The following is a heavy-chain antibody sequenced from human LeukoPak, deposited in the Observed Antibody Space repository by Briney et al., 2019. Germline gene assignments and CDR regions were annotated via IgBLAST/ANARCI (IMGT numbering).Heavy chain of an antibody. Sequence: SETLSLTCTVSGGSISSYYWSWVRQPPGRGLEWIGHIYYSGSTNYNPSLKSRVTISVDTSKNQFSLKLSSVTAADTAVYYCARARDYYDSSGYYYDAFDIWGQGTMVTVSS. CDR3: ARARDYYDSSGYYYDAFDI. CDR2: IYYSGST. D-gene: IGHD3-22*01. V-gene: IGHV4-59*08. CDR1: GGSISSYY. J-gene: IGHJ3*02.